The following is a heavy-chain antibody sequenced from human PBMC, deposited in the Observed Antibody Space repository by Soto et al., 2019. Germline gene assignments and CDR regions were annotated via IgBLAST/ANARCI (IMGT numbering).Heavy chain of an antibody. J-gene: IGHJ6*02. D-gene: IGHD2-15*01. CDR3: ALGYCSGGSCYEGGYYYYYGMDV. V-gene: IGHV1-2*04. CDR1: GYTFTGYY. Sequence: QVPLVQSGAEVKKPGASVKVSCKASGYTFTGYYMHWVRQAPGQGLEWMGWINPNSGGTNYAQKFQGWVTMTRDTSISTAYMELSRLRSDDTAVYYCALGYCSGGSCYEGGYYYYYGMDVWGQGTTVTVSS. CDR2: INPNSGGT.